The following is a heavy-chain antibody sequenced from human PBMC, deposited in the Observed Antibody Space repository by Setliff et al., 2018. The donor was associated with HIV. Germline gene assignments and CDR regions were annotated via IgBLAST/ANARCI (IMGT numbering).Heavy chain of an antibody. V-gene: IGHV4-31*02. CDR1: GGSISSGDYH. Sequence: SETLSLTCNVSGGSISSGDYHWGWIRQPPGKGLEWIGYVYYSGITYYNPSLKSRVTMSVDTSKNQFSLNLSSVTAADTAVYYCARGMTTLTPWGQGTLVTVSS. D-gene: IGHD4-17*01. CDR3: ARGMTTLTP. CDR2: VYYSGIT. J-gene: IGHJ4*02.